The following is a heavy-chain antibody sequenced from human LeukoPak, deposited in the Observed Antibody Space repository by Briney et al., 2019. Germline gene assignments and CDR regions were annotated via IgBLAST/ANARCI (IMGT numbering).Heavy chain of an antibody. CDR1: GGSISSGGYS. CDR2: IYHSGST. V-gene: IGHV4-30-2*01. J-gene: IGHJ4*02. Sequence: SETLSLTCAVSGGSISSGGYSWSWIRQPPGKGLEWIGYIYHSGSTYYNPSLKSRVTISVDRPKNQFSLKLSSVTAADTAVYYCARGRSNWGYFDYWGQGTLVTVSS. CDR3: ARGRSNWGYFDY. D-gene: IGHD7-27*01.